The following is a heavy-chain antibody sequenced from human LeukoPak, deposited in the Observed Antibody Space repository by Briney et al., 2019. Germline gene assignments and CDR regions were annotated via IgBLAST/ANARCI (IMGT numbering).Heavy chain of an antibody. V-gene: IGHV1-69*04. D-gene: IGHD3-22*01. J-gene: IGHJ4*02. CDR3: ARDDDSSGYYFDY. CDR2: IIPILGIA. Sequence: SVKVSCKASGGTFSSYTISWVRQAPGQGLEWMGRIIPILGIANYAQKFQGRVTITADKSTSTAYMELSSLRSEDTAVYYCARDDDSSGYYFDYWGQGTLVTVSS. CDR1: GGTFSSYT.